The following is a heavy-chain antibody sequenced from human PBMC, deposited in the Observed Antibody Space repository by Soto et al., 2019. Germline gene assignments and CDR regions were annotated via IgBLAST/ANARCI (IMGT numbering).Heavy chain of an antibody. D-gene: IGHD6-19*01. CDR2: INPNSGGT. J-gene: IGHJ6*02. V-gene: IGHV1-2*02. Sequence: ASVKVSCKASGYTFTGYYMHWVRQAPGKGLEWMGWINPNSGGTNYAQKFQGRVTMTRXXXXTXAXMXLXXXXTDXTAVDYCARDQSPSSGWPGMDVWGQGTTVTVPS. CDR3: ARDQSPSSGWPGMDV. CDR1: GYTFTGYY.